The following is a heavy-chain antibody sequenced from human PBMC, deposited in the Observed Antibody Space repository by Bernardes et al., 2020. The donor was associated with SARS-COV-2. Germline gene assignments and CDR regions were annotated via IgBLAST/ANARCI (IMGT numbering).Heavy chain of an antibody. V-gene: IGHV3-30*04. Sequence: GSLRRSCAASGFTVSSYALHWVRQAPGKGLEWVALISYDGRNKYYADSVRGRFSISRDNSKNTLYLEMNSLRAEDTAVYYCASTISGNYYSPFDSWGQGTLVTVSS. CDR2: ISYDGRNK. J-gene: IGHJ4*02. CDR3: ASTISGNYYSPFDS. D-gene: IGHD3-10*01. CDR1: GFTVSSYA.